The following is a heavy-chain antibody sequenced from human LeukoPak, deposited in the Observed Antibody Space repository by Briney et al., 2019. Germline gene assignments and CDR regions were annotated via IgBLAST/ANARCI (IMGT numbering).Heavy chain of an antibody. CDR3: GRDGRLIQLWFDP. Sequence: GGSLRLSCAASGFTFSSYGMHWVRQAPGKGLEWVAFIRYDGSNKYYAHSVKGRFTISRDNSKNTLYLQMNSLRADDTAVYYCGRDGRLIQLWFDPWGQGTLVTVSS. D-gene: IGHD5-18*01. J-gene: IGHJ5*02. V-gene: IGHV3-30*02. CDR2: IRYDGSNK. CDR1: GFTFSSYG.